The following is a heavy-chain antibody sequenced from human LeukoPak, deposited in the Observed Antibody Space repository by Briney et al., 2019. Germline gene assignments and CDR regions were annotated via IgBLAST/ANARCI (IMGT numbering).Heavy chain of an antibody. Sequence: GGSLRLSCAASGFTFSSYSVNWVRQAPGKGLEWVSSISSSSSYIYYADSVKGRFTISRDNAKNSLYLQMNSLRAEDTAVYYCARSSDSGSYPYRRYAFDIWGQGTMVTVSS. CDR1: GFTFSSYS. V-gene: IGHV3-21*01. CDR2: ISSSSSYI. D-gene: IGHD1-26*01. CDR3: ARSSDSGSYPYRRYAFDI. J-gene: IGHJ3*02.